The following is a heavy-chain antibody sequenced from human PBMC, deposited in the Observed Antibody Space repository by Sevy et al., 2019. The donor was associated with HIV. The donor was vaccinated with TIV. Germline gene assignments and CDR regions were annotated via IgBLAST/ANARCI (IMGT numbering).Heavy chain of an antibody. CDR3: AKEPEWLPASRKNWFDP. CDR1: GFTFSSYA. V-gene: IGHV3-23*01. J-gene: IGHJ5*02. D-gene: IGHD3-3*01. Sequence: WGSLRLSCAASGFTFSSYAMSWVRQAPGKGLEWVSAISGSGGSTYYADSVKGRFTISRDNSKNTLYLQMNSLRAEDTAVYYCAKEPEWLPASRKNWFDPWGQGTLVTVSS. CDR2: ISGSGGST.